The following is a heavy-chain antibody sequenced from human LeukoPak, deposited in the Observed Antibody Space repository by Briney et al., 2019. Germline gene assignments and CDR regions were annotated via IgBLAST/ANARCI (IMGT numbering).Heavy chain of an antibody. CDR1: GFTFSNAW. Sequence: GGSLRLSCAASGFTFSNAWMSWVRQAPGKGLEWVGRTKSKTDGGTTDYAAPVKGRFTISRDDSKNTLYLQMNSLKTEDTAVYYCLRGLNTPSDYWGQGTLVTASS. V-gene: IGHV3-15*01. D-gene: IGHD2-2*02. CDR3: LRGLNTPSDY. J-gene: IGHJ4*02. CDR2: TKSKTDGGTT.